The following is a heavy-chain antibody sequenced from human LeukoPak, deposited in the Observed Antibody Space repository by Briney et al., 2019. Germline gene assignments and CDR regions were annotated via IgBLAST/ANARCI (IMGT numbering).Heavy chain of an antibody. J-gene: IGHJ3*02. D-gene: IGHD4-17*01. V-gene: IGHV3-21*01. CDR1: GFTFSSYS. CDR2: ISSSSSYI. Sequence: GGSLRLSCAASGFTFSSYSMNWVRQAPGKGLEWVSSISSSSSYIYYADSVKGRFTISRDNAKNSLYLQMNSLRAEDTAVYYCARGHDYVNAFDIWGQGTMVTVSS. CDR3: ARGHDYVNAFDI.